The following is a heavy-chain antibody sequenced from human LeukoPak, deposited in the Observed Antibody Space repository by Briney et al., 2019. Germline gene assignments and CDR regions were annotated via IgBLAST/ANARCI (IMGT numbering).Heavy chain of an antibody. D-gene: IGHD6-13*01. J-gene: IGHJ5*02. CDR3: AREGQPYNWFDP. CDR1: GFTFSSYA. Sequence: GGSLRLSCAASGFTFSSYAMRWVRQAPGRGLEWVAVISYDGSNKYYADSVKGRFTISRDDSKKTLYLQMNSLRAEDTAVYYCAREGQPYNWFDPWGQGTLVTVSS. CDR2: ISYDGSNK. V-gene: IGHV3-30*01.